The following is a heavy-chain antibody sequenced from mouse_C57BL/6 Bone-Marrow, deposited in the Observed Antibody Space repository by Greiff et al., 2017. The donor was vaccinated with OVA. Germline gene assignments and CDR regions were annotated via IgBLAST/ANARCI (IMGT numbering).Heavy chain of an antibody. CDR1: GYTFTSYG. CDR2: IYPRSGNT. J-gene: IGHJ4*01. Sequence: VKLQESGAELARPGASVKLSCKASGYTFTSYGISWVKQRTGPGLEWIGEIYPRSGNTYYNEKFKGKATLTVDKSSSTAYMELRSLTSADSAVYICGRGGLYYGKGAGDYWGQGTSGTVSS. CDR3: GRGGLYYGKGAGDY. D-gene: IGHD1-2*01. V-gene: IGHV1-81*01.